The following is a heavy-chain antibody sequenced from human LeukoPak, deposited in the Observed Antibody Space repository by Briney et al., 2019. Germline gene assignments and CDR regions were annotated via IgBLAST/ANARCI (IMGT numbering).Heavy chain of an antibody. D-gene: IGHD2-21*02. J-gene: IGHJ3*02. CDR3: ARGAYCGGDCSSSDAFDI. V-gene: IGHV1-18*01. Sequence: GASVKVSCKASGYTFTSYGFSGVRQAPGQGLEWMGWISAYNGNTNSAQKFQGRVTMTTDTSTSTAYMELRSLRSDDTAVYYCARGAYCGGDCSSSDAFDIWGRGTMVSVSS. CDR1: GYTFTSYG. CDR2: ISAYNGNT.